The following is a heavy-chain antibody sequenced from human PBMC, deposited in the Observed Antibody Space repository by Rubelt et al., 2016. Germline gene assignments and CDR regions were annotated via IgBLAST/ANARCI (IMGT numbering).Heavy chain of an antibody. J-gene: IGHJ4*02. CDR2: IYHSGAT. CDR1: GGSISSSNYY. D-gene: IGHD1-26*01. CDR3: AKRNGQWEVPYFDY. Sequence: QLQLQESGPGLVRPSETLSLTCSVSGGSISSSNYYWGWVRRPPGKGLEWIGSIYHSGATYYNPSLKRRVTMSVDTSENHVSLKLSSVTAADTAMYYCAKRNGQWEVPYFDYWGQGTLVAVSS. V-gene: IGHV4-39*01.